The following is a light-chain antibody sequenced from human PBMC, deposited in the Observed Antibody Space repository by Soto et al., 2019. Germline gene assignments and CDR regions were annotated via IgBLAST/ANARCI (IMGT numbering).Light chain of an antibody. CDR2: GAS. CDR1: QSLTSNY. Sequence: EIVLTQSPGTLSLSPGERATLSCRASQSLTSNYLAWYQQKPGQAPRLLIYGASSRATGIPDRFSGSGSGTDFTLAISRLEPEDFAVYYCQQYGSSFGGGTRVEI. J-gene: IGKJ4*01. CDR3: QQYGSS. V-gene: IGKV3-20*01.